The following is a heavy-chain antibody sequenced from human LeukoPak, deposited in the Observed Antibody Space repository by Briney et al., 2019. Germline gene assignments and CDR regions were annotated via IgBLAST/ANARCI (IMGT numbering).Heavy chain of an antibody. D-gene: IGHD3-3*01. CDR2: IYHSGST. J-gene: IGHJ4*02. CDR1: VYSISSGYY. CDR3: ARDYNWYYDFWSGYPTYYFDY. V-gene: IGHV4-38-2*02. Sequence: SETLSLTCTVSVYSISSGYYWGWIRQPPGKGLEWLGSIYHSGSTYYNPSLKSRVTISVDTSKNQFSLKLSSVTAADTAVYYCARDYNWYYDFWSGYPTYYFDYWGQGTLVTVSS.